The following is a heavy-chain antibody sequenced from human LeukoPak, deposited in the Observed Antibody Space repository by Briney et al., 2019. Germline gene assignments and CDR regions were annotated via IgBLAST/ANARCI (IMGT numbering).Heavy chain of an antibody. V-gene: IGHV3-48*01. J-gene: IGHJ4*02. CDR3: ARGTYYFDY. Sequence: GGSLRLSCAASGFTFSSYSMNWVRQAPGKGLEWVSYISTSSSIIYYADSVKGRFTISRDNAKNSLYLQMNSLRAEDTALYYCARGTYYFDYWGQGTLVTVSS. CDR2: ISTSSSII. D-gene: IGHD1/OR15-1a*01. CDR1: GFTFSSYS.